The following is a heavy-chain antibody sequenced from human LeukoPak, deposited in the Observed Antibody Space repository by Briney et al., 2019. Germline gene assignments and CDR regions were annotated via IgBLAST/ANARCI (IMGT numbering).Heavy chain of an antibody. CDR3: TKGGGTGYSSSWYSH. Sequence: PGRSLRLSCAASGFTFSNYGMHWVRQAPGKGLEWVTVLSLDGSNKYYADSVKGRFTISRDNSKNTLYLQMNSLRAEDTAVYYCTKGGGTGYSSSWYSHWGQETLVTVSS. D-gene: IGHD6-13*01. J-gene: IGHJ4*02. CDR1: GFTFSNYG. V-gene: IGHV3-30*18. CDR2: LSLDGSNK.